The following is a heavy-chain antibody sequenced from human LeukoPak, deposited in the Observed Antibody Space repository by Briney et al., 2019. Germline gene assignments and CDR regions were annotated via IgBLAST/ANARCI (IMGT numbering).Heavy chain of an antibody. CDR2: ISAYNGNT. Sequence: ASVKVSCKASGYTFTSYGISWVRQAPGQGLEWMGWISAYNGNTNYAQKLQGRVTMTTDTSTSTAYMELRSLRSDDTAVYYCARPAYDFWSGYPPRAYYCYYMDVWGKGTTVTVSS. CDR1: GYTFTSYG. J-gene: IGHJ6*03. CDR3: ARPAYDFWSGYPPRAYYCYYMDV. D-gene: IGHD3-3*01. V-gene: IGHV1-18*01.